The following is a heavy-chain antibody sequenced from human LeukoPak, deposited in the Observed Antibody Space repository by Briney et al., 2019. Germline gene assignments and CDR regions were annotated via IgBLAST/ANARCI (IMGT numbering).Heavy chain of an antibody. V-gene: IGHV1-2*02. CDR2: INPNSGGT. CDR1: GYTFTGYY. Sequence: GASVKVSCKASGYTFTGYYMHWVRQAPGQGLEWMGWINPNSGGTNYAQKFQGRVTMTRDTSISTAYMELSRLRSDDTAVYYCARRHSFGELPFDYWGQGTLVTVSS. D-gene: IGHD3-10*01. CDR3: ARRHSFGELPFDY. J-gene: IGHJ4*02.